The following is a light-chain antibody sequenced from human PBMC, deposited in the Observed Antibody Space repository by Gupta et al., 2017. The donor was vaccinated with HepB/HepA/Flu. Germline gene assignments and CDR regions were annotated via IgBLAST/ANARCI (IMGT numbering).Light chain of an antibody. J-gene: IGLJ2*01. CDR2: DVT. V-gene: IGLV2-11*01. Sequence: QSALTQPRSVSGSPGQSVTISCTGTSSDVGGYNSVSWYKQHPGKAPKLLIYDVTKRPSVVPDRFSGSKSGNTASLTISGLQAEDEADYYCCSYAGSYTVVFAGGTKLTVL. CDR3: CSYAGSYTVV. CDR1: SSDVGGYNS.